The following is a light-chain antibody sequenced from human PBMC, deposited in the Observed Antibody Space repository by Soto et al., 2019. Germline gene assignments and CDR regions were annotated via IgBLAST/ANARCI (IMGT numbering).Light chain of an antibody. Sequence: QSVLTQPPSASGTPGQRVTISCSGSSSNIGSNTVNWYQQLPGTASKLLIYSNNQRPSGVPDRFSGSKSGTSASLAISGLQSEDEADYYCAAWDDSSYVFGIGTKVTVL. V-gene: IGLV1-44*01. CDR3: AAWDDSSYV. CDR2: SNN. CDR1: SSNIGSNT. J-gene: IGLJ1*01.